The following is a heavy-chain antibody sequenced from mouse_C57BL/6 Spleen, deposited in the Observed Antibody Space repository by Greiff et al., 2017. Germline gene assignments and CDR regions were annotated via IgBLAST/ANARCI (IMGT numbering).Heavy chain of an antibody. CDR1: GFTFSDYY. Sequence: EVKLVESEGGLVQPGSSMKLSCTASGFTFSDYYMAWVRQVPEKGLEWVANINYDGSSTYYLDSLKSRFIISRDNAKNILYLQMSSLKSEDTATYYCARSDGYYWFAYWGQGTLVTVSA. CDR2: INYDGSST. D-gene: IGHD2-3*01. V-gene: IGHV5-16*01. J-gene: IGHJ3*01. CDR3: ARSDGYYWFAY.